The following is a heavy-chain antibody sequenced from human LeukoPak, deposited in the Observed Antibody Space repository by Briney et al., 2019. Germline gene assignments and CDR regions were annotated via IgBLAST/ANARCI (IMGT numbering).Heavy chain of an antibody. CDR2: ISGSGGST. D-gene: IGHD6-19*01. V-gene: IGHV3-23*01. CDR3: AKDLSVWRQWPFRSFDY. CDR1: GFTFSSYA. J-gene: IGHJ4*02. Sequence: TGGSLRLSCAASGFTFSSYAMSWVRQAPGKGLEWVSAISGSGGSTYYADSVKGRFTISRDHSKNTLYLQMNSLRAEDTAVYYCAKDLSVWRQWPFRSFDYWGQGTLVTVSS.